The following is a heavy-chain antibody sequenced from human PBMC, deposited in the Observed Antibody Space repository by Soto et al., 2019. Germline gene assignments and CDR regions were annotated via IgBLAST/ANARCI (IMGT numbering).Heavy chain of an antibody. Sequence: PGGSLRLSCAASGFILSSYAMTWVRQAQGKGLAWVSGISGSGDDTYYADSVRGRFTISRDISKNTLYLQMNSLRAEDTDIYYCAKHRHGSSPDDYYGLDVWGHGTTVTVSS. CDR1: GFILSSYA. CDR3: AKHRHGSSPDDYYGLDV. V-gene: IGHV3-23*01. J-gene: IGHJ6*02. D-gene: IGHD6-6*01. CDR2: ISGSGDDT.